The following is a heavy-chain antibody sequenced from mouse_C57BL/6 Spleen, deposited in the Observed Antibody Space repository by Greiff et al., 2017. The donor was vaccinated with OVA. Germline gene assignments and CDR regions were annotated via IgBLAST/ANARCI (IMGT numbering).Heavy chain of an antibody. J-gene: IGHJ4*01. D-gene: IGHD1-1*01. CDR1: GFNIKDYY. CDR3: TTLDGSSYRDYAMDY. CDR2: IDPEDGDT. Sequence: EVQLQQSGAELVRPGASVKLSCTASGFNIKDYYMHWVKQRPEQGLEWIGRIDPEDGDTEYAPKFQGKATMTADTSSNTAYLQLSSLTSEDTAVYYCTTLDGSSYRDYAMDYWGQGTSVTVSS. V-gene: IGHV14-1*01.